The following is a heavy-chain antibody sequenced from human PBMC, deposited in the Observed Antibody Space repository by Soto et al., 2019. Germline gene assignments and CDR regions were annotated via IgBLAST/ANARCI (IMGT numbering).Heavy chain of an antibody. D-gene: IGHD4-17*01. CDR2: INPNSGGT. Sequence: QVQLVQSGAEVKKHGASVKGSCKASGYTFTGYYMHWVRQAPGQGLEWRGWINPNSGGTNYAQKFQGWVTMTRDTSISTAYMELSRLRSDDTAVYYCARSTVTTLSQPPDFDYWGQGTLVTVSS. CDR1: GYTFTGYY. CDR3: ARSTVTTLSQPPDFDY. V-gene: IGHV1-2*04. J-gene: IGHJ4*02.